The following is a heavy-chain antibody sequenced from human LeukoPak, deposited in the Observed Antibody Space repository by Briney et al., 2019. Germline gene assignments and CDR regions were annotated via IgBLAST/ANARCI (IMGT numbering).Heavy chain of an antibody. Sequence: PGGSLRLSCAASGFTFSSYAMSWVRQAPGKGLEWVSAISGSGGTTYYADSVKGRFTISRDNSKNTLYLQMNSLRAEDTAIYYCAKGSATWSYYFDYWGQGTLVTVSS. V-gene: IGHV3-23*01. CDR1: GFTFSSYA. J-gene: IGHJ4*02. D-gene: IGHD2-8*02. CDR3: AKGSATWSYYFDY. CDR2: ISGSGGTT.